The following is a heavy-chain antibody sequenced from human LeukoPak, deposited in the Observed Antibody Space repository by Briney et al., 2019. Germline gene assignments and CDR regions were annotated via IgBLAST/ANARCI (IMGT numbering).Heavy chain of an antibody. D-gene: IGHD5-24*01. CDR1: GFPFSSYW. CDR3: TRVGYIDEGIDY. Sequence: GGSLRLSCAASGFPFSSYWMTWVRQDPGKGLEWVANIKQDGSKKSYVDSVKGRFTISRDNAKNSLYLQMNSLRGEDTAIYYCTRVGYIDEGIDYWGQGTLVTVSS. CDR2: IKQDGSKK. V-gene: IGHV3-7*04. J-gene: IGHJ4*02.